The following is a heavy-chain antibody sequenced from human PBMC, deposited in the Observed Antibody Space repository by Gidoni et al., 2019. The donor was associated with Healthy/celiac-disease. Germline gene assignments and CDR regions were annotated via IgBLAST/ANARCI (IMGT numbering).Heavy chain of an antibody. J-gene: IGHJ3*02. D-gene: IGHD6-19*01. CDR3: AKDIIKSRSSGWSWDAFDI. Sequence: EVQLVESGGGLVQPGRSLRLSCAASGFTFDDYAMHWGRQAPGKGLEWVSGISWNSGSIGYADSVKGRFTISRDNAKNSLYLQMNSLRAEDTALYYCAKDIIKSRSSGWSWDAFDIWGQGTMVTVSS. CDR2: ISWNSGSI. V-gene: IGHV3-9*01. CDR1: GFTFDDYA.